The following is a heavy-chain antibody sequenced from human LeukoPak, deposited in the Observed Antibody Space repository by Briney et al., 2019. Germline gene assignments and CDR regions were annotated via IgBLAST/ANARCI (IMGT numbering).Heavy chain of an antibody. V-gene: IGHV3-15*01. J-gene: IGHJ4*02. CDR2: GKSETDGGTT. Sequence: GGSLTLSCAVSGFTFSKAWTSCASQALGEGREWVGCGKSETDGGTTDYAAPVKGRFTISRDDSKNTLYLQMNSLKTEDTAVYYCTTDREDTIFGVVITDYWGQGTLVTVSS. D-gene: IGHD3-3*01. CDR1: GFTFSKAW. CDR3: TTDREDTIFGVVITDY.